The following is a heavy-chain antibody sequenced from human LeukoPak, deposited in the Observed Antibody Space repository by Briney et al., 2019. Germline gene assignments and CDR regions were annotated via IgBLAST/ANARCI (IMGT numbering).Heavy chain of an antibody. J-gene: IGHJ6*02. V-gene: IGHV4-39*07. CDR2: IYYSGST. CDR3: ARFLLDSYYYYGMDV. D-gene: IGHD3-3*01. CDR1: GGSISSGGYY. Sequence: SQTLSLTCTVSGGSISSGGYYWSWIRQPPGKGLEWIGSIYYSGSTYYNPSLKSRVTISVDASKNQFSLKLSSVTAADTAVYYCARFLLDSYYYYGMDVWGQGTTVTVSS.